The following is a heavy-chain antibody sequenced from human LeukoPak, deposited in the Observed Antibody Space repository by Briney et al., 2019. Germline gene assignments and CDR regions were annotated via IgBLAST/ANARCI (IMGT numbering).Heavy chain of an antibody. J-gene: IGHJ6*03. CDR1: GFNVSSNY. CDR2: IYSGGST. Sequence: GGSLRLSCAASGFNVSSNYMSWVRQAPGKGLEWVSVIYSGGSTYYADSVKGRFTISRDNSKNTLYLQMNSLRAEDTAVYYCARERRMVFYYYMDVWGKGTTATVSS. D-gene: IGHD2-8*01. V-gene: IGHV3-53*01. CDR3: ARERRMVFYYYMDV.